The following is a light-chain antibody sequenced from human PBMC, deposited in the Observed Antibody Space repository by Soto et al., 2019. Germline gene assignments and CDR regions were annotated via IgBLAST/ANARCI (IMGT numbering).Light chain of an antibody. J-gene: IGLJ2*01. V-gene: IGLV1-51*01. CDR1: SSNIGNNY. Sequence: QSVLTQPPSVSAAPGQKVTISCSGSSSNIGNNYVSWYQQLPGTAPKLLIYDNNKRSSGIPDRFSGSKSGASATLGITGLQTGDEADYYCGTWDSSLSAVVFGGGTKVTVL. CDR2: DNN. CDR3: GTWDSSLSAVV.